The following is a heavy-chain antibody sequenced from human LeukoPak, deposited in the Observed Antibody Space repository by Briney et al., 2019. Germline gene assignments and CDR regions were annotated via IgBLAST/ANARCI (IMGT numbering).Heavy chain of an antibody. J-gene: IGHJ4*02. Sequence: SGGSLRLACAASGFTFSGSAMHWVRQACGKGGEWVGRIRSKANSYATAYAASVKGRFTISRDDSKNTVYLQMNSLKTEDTAVYYCTTTAGRAAAGTGFDYWGQGTLVTVSS. CDR1: GFTFSGSA. V-gene: IGHV3-73*01. CDR3: TTTAGRAAAGTGFDY. CDR2: IRSKANSYAT. D-gene: IGHD6-13*01.